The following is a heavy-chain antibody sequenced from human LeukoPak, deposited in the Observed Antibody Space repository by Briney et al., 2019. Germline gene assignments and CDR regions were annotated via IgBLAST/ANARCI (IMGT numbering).Heavy chain of an antibody. J-gene: IGHJ4*02. V-gene: IGHV4-59*01. CDR2: IYYSGST. D-gene: IGHD1-14*01. CDR1: GDSISSYY. CDR3: ARSELYYFDY. Sequence: SETLSLTCTVSGDSISSYYWTWIRQPPGKGLEWIGYIYYSGSTNYNPSLKSRVTISVDTPKNQFSLKLSSVTAADTAAYYCARSELYYFDYWGQGTLVTVSS.